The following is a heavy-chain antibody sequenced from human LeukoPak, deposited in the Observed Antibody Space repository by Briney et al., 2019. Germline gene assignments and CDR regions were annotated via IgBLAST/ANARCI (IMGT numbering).Heavy chain of an antibody. CDR3: ARGYYYDSSGSLFNYYYYYYMDV. J-gene: IGHJ6*03. Sequence: GASVKVSCKASGYTFTSYGISWVRQAPGQGLEWMGWISAYNGNTNYAQKLQGRVTMTTDTSTSTAYMELRSLRSDDTAVYYCARGYYYDSSGSLFNYYYYYYMDVWGKGTTVTVSS. D-gene: IGHD3-22*01. CDR1: GYTFTSYG. V-gene: IGHV1-18*01. CDR2: ISAYNGNT.